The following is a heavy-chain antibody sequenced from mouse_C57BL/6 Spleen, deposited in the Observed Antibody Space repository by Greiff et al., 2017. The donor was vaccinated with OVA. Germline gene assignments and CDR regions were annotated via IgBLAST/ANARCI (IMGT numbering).Heavy chain of an antibody. Sequence: DVHLVESGPELVKPGASVKISCKASGYSFTGYYMNWVKQSPEKSLEWIGEINPSTGGTTYNQKFKAKATLTVDKSSSTAYMQLKSLTSEDSAVYYCARLDDSHFDYWGQGTTLTVSS. D-gene: IGHD2-4*01. J-gene: IGHJ2*01. CDR1: GYSFTGYY. CDR3: ARLDDSHFDY. V-gene: IGHV1-42*01. CDR2: INPSTGGT.